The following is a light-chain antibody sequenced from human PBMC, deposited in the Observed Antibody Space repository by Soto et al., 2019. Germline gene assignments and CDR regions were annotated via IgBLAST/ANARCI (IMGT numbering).Light chain of an antibody. Sequence: IQLTQSPSSLSASVGDRVTITCRASQAIRDDLAWYQQKPGKAPKLLIYAASNLQSGVPSRFSGSGSGTDFTLIISSLQPEDFATYYCLQDYDYPYTFGQGTKLEIK. CDR1: QAIRDD. V-gene: IGKV1-6*01. CDR3: LQDYDYPYT. J-gene: IGKJ2*01. CDR2: AAS.